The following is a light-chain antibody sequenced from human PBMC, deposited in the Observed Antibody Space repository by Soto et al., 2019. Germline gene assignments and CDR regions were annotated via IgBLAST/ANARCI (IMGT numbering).Light chain of an antibody. CDR3: LQDYNYPWT. V-gene: IGKV1-6*01. J-gene: IGKJ1*01. CDR1: QDIRNG. CDR2: AAS. Sequence: IHMTHSPSSLSSSELYIFTITCLASQDIRNGLVWYQQKPGKAPKRLIYAASSLQSGVPSRFSGSGSGTDFTLTISSLQPEDFATYYCLQDYNYPWTFGQGTKVDIK.